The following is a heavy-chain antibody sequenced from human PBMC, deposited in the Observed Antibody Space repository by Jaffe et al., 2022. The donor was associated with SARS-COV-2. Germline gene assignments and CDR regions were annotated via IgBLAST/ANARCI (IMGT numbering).Heavy chain of an antibody. CDR3: AREEKKFLEWLLYGNYFDY. D-gene: IGHD3-3*01. CDR1: GFTFSSYA. V-gene: IGHV3-30-3*01. CDR2: ISYDGSNK. J-gene: IGHJ4*02. Sequence: QVQLVESGGGVVQPGRSLRLSCAASGFTFSSYAMHWVRQAPGKGLEWVAVISYDGSNKYYADSVKGRFTISRDNSKNTLYLQMNSLRAEDTAVYYCAREEKKFLEWLLYGNYFDYWGQGTLVTVSS.